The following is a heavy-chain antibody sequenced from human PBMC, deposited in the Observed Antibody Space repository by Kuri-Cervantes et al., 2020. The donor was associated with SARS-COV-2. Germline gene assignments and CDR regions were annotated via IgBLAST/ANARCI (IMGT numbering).Heavy chain of an antibody. D-gene: IGHD7-27*01. CDR2: INPNSGGT. J-gene: IGHJ3*02. Sequence: ASVKVSCKASGYTFTSYDINWVRQATGQGLEWMGWINPNSGGTNYAQKFQGWVTMTRDTSISTAYMELSRLRSDDTAVYYCARARLGGAFDIWGQGTMVTVSS. V-gene: IGHV1-2*04. CDR3: ARARLGGAFDI. CDR1: GYTFTSYD.